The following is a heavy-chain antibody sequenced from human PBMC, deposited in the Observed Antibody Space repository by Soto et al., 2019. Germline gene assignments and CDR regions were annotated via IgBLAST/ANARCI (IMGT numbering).Heavy chain of an antibody. D-gene: IGHD1-1*01. CDR3: XXLDXXXYKXWYFDL. J-gene: IGHJ2*01. CDR1: GGSISSGGHY. Sequence: QVQLQESGPGLVKPSQTLSLTCTVSGGSISSGGHYWSWIRQHPGKGLEWIGNIYYTGSTYCKPSLKSRLTISVDTSENQFSLNVSSVTAADTAVYYCXXLDXXXYKXWYFDLWGRGTLVTVSS. CDR2: IYYTGST. V-gene: IGHV4-31*03.